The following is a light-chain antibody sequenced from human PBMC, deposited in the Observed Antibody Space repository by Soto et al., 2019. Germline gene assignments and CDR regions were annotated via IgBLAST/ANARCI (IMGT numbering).Light chain of an antibody. Sequence: ILLTQSPATLSLSPGEIAALSCRASQTVSSYLLWYQQKPGQAPRLLIYDASNRATGIPARFSGSGSETDFTLTISSLEPEDFAVYYCQHRMNWPITFGQGTRLEIK. CDR3: QHRMNWPIT. CDR1: QTVSSY. CDR2: DAS. V-gene: IGKV3-11*01. J-gene: IGKJ5*01.